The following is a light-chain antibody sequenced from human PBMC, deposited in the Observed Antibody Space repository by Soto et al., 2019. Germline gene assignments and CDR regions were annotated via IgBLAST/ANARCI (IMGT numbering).Light chain of an antibody. CDR3: QQYGSSVMT. J-gene: IGKJ1*01. CDR2: DAS. CDR1: LSITSNF. V-gene: IGKV3-20*01. Sequence: EIVLTQSPGTLSLSPGERATLSCRASLSITSNFLAWYQQKPGQAPRLLLYDASNRATGIPDRFSGSGSGTDFSLTISRLEPEDFGVYYCQQYGSSVMTFGEGTRVEIK.